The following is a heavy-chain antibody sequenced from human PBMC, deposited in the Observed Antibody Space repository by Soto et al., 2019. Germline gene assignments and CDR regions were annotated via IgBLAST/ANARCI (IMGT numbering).Heavy chain of an antibody. V-gene: IGHV3-23*01. J-gene: IGHJ4*02. D-gene: IGHD6-6*01. CDR3: AKNWDTTFSSSSH. Sequence: EVQLLESGGGLVQPGGSLRLSCAASGFTFSTYAMTWVRQAPGKGLEWVSAISGSGGSIYYADSVKGRFTISRDKSKNTLYLQMNSLSAEDTAVYYCAKNWDTTFSSSSHWGQGTLVTVSS. CDR2: ISGSGGSI. CDR1: GFTFSTYA.